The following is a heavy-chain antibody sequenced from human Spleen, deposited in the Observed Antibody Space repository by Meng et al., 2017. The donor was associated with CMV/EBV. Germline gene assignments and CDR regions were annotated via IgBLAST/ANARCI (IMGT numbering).Heavy chain of an antibody. CDR2: INPNSGGT. CDR1: GYTFTDYY. CDR3: ARTLPHYYDSRGYSILYYFDY. J-gene: IGHJ4*02. Sequence: ASVKVSCKASGYTFTDYYIHWVRQAPGQGLEWMGWINPNSGGTNYAQKFQGRVTMTRDTSVTTAYMELSRLRSDDAAVYYCARTLPHYYDSRGYSILYYFDYWGQGTLVTVSS. D-gene: IGHD3-22*01. V-gene: IGHV1-2*02.